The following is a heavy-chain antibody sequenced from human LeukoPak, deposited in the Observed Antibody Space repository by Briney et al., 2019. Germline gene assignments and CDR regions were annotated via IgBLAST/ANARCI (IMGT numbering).Heavy chain of an antibody. J-gene: IGHJ4*02. D-gene: IGHD1-7*01. Sequence: ASVKVSCKASGYTFNGHYMHWVRQAPGQGLEWMGWINPNTGGTNYAQKFQGRVTMTRDTSISTAYMDLSRLRSDDTAVYYCVQFELDYWGQGTLVTVSS. CDR1: GYTFNGHY. CDR3: VQFELDY. CDR2: INPNTGGT. V-gene: IGHV1-2*02.